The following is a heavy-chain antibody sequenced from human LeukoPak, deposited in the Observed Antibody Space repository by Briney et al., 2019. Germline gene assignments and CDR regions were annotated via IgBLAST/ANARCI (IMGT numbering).Heavy chain of an antibody. Sequence: SETLSLTCAVYGGSFSGYYWSWIRQPPGKGLEWIGEINHSGSTNYNPSLKSRVTISVDTSKNQFSLKLSSVTAADTAVYYCASTQKYCSSTSCHYRWGQGTLVTVSS. CDR1: GGSFSGYY. CDR3: ASTQKYCSSTSCHYR. CDR2: INHSGST. D-gene: IGHD2-2*01. J-gene: IGHJ4*02. V-gene: IGHV4-34*01.